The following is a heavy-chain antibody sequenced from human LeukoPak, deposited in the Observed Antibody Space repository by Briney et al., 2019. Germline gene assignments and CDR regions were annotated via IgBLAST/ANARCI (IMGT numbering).Heavy chain of an antibody. CDR3: AKAVGSSGYFSRDAFDI. D-gene: IGHD3-22*01. Sequence: GGSLRLSCAASGFTFDDYAMHWVRQAPGKGLEWVAVISGGGSGTYYADSVRGRFTISRDNSKNTVYLQMNSLRAEDTAIYYCAKAVGSSGYFSRDAFDIWGQGTMVTVSS. CDR2: ISGGGSGT. V-gene: IGHV3-23*01. CDR1: GFTFDDYA. J-gene: IGHJ3*02.